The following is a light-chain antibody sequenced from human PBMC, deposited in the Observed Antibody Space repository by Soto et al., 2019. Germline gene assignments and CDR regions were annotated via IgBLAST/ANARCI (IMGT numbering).Light chain of an antibody. Sequence: QSVLTQPPSVSGAPGQRVTISCTGSSSNIGAGYDVHWYQQLPGTAPKLLIYDNTNRASGVPDRFSGSKSGTSASLAITGLQAEDGAEYYCQSYDSSLRGSVFGSGTKVTVL. CDR2: DNT. CDR1: SSNIGAGYD. V-gene: IGLV1-40*01. J-gene: IGLJ1*01. CDR3: QSYDSSLRGSV.